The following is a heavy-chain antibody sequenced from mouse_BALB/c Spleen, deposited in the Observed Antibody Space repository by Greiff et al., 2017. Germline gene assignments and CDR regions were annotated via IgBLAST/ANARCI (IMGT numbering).Heavy chain of an antibody. D-gene: IGHD1-1*01. CDR1: GFTFSDYY. CDR2: ISDGGSYT. V-gene: IGHV5-4*02. J-gene: IGHJ3*01. CDR3: ARDDPFTTGWFAY. Sequence: EVKLVESGGGLVKPGGSLKLSCAASGFTFSDYYMYWVRQTPEKRLEWVATISDGGSYTYYPDSVKGRFTISRDNAKNNLYLQMSSLKSEDTAMYYCARDDPFTTGWFAYWGQGTLVTVSA.